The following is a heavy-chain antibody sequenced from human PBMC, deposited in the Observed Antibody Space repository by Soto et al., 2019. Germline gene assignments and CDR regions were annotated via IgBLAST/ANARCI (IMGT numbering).Heavy chain of an antibody. CDR2: ISGSGGST. J-gene: IGHJ6*02. CDR3: AKERVRGVMDYYYGMDV. CDR1: GFTFSSYA. D-gene: IGHD3-10*01. Sequence: GGSLRLSCAASGFTFSSYAMSWVRQAPGKGLEWVSAISGSGGSTYYADSVKGRFTISRDNSKNTLYLQMNSLRAEDTAVYYCAKERVRGVMDYYYGMDVWGPGTTVTVSS. V-gene: IGHV3-23*01.